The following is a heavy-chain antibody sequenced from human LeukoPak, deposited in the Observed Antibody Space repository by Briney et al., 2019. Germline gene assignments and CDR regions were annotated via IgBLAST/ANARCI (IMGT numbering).Heavy chain of an antibody. V-gene: IGHV1-2*02. D-gene: IGHD4-17*01. CDR1: GYTFTDYS. Sequence: ASVKVSCKASGYTFTDYSMHWVRQAPGQGLEWMGWINPNSGGTNYTQKFQGRVTMARDTSISTAYMELISLRSDDTAVYYCARVMHGDFDYWGQGTLVTVSS. CDR3: ARVMHGDFDY. J-gene: IGHJ4*02. CDR2: INPNSGGT.